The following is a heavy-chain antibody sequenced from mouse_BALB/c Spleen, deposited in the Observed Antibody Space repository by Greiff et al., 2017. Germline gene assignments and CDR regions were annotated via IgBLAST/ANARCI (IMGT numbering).Heavy chain of an antibody. CDR3: AREGRDCKVGDY. CDR1: GYSFTGYY. CDR2: ISCYNGYT. J-gene: IGHJ2*01. Sequence: LVKPGASVKISCKASGYSFTGYYMHWVKQSPGKSLEWIGYISCYNGYTSYNQKFKGKATFTADTSSSTAYMQLNSLTSEDSAVYYCAREGRDCKVGDYWGQGTPVTVS. D-gene: IGHD3-3*01. V-gene: IGHV1S34*01.